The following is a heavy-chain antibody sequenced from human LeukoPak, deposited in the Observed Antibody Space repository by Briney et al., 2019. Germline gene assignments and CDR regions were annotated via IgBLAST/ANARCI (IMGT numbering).Heavy chain of an antibody. CDR3: ARGALTAMLDY. D-gene: IGHD5-18*01. CDR1: GGSFSGYY. CDR2: INNSGST. V-gene: IGHV4-34*01. Sequence: PSDTPSLTCAVYGGSFSGYYWSCIRRPPGEGVEWIGEINNSGSTNYNPSLKSRVTISVDTSKNQFSLKLSSVTAADTAVYYCARGALTAMLDYWGQGTLVTVSS. J-gene: IGHJ4*02.